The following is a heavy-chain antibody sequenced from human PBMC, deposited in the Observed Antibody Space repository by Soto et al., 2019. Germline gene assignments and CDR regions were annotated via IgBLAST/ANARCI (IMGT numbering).Heavy chain of an antibody. CDR1: GGSISSYY. D-gene: IGHD3-3*01. J-gene: IGHJ5*02. CDR3: ARGESTYYDFWSGYSSWFDP. V-gene: IGHV4-59*01. CDR2: IYYSGST. Sequence: QVQLQESGPGLVKPSETLSLTCTVSGGSISSYYWSWIRQPPGKGLEWIGYIYYSGSTNYNPSLKSRVTISVDTSKNQFSLKLSSVTAADTAVYYCARGESTYYDFWSGYSSWFDPWGQGTLVTVSS.